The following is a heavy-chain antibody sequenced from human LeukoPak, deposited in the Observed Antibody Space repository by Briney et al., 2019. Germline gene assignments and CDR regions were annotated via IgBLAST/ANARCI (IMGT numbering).Heavy chain of an antibody. CDR3: ARAAPSLDYGDLNYFDY. D-gene: IGHD4-17*01. J-gene: IGHJ4*02. CDR1: GGSISSYY. V-gene: IGHV4-4*09. CDR2: IYTSEST. Sequence: SETLSLTCTVSGGSISSYYWSWIRQPPGKGLEWIGYIYTSESTNYNPSRKSRVTISVDTSKNQFSLKLSSVTAADTAVYYCARAAPSLDYGDLNYFDYWGQGTLVTVSS.